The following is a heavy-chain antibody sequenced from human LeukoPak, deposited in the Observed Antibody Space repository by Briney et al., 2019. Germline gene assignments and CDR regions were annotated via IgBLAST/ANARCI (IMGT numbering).Heavy chain of an antibody. CDR2: IKEDGSDK. CDR1: GFTFSNYW. V-gene: IGHV3-7*05. J-gene: IGHJ4*02. Sequence: PGRALRLSYAHSGFTFSNYWMSWLRQAAAKGLEWVAHIKEDGSDKYYVDSVKGRFTISRDNAKNSLYLQMNSLRAEDTAVYYCARDLGSSVGYWGQGTLVTVFS. D-gene: IGHD6-13*01. CDR3: ARDLGSSVGY.